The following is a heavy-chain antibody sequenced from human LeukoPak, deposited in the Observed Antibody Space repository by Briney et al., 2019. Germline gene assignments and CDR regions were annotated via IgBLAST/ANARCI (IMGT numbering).Heavy chain of an antibody. J-gene: IGHJ6*03. CDR3: ARVVTIFGVVPDYYYYYYMDV. Sequence: SETLSLTCAVYGGSFSGYYWSWIRQPPGKGLERIGEINHSGSTNYNPSLKSRVTISVDTSKNQFSLKLSSVTAADTAVYYCARVVTIFGVVPDYYYYYYMDVWGKGTTVTVSS. V-gene: IGHV4-34*01. D-gene: IGHD3-3*01. CDR1: GGSFSGYY. CDR2: INHSGST.